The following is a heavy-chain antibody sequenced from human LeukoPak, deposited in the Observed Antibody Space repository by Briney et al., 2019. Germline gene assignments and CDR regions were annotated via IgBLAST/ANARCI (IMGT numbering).Heavy chain of an antibody. CDR3: ARTLKWFGDYKGYFDY. V-gene: IGHV4-34*01. CDR1: GGSFSGYY. J-gene: IGHJ4*02. Sequence: PSETLSLTCAVYGGSFSGYYWSWIRQPPGKGLEWIGEINHSGSTNYNPSLKSRVTISVDTSKNQFSLKLSSVTAAGTAVYYCARTLKWFGDYKGYFDYWGQGTLVTVSS. D-gene: IGHD3-10*01. CDR2: INHSGST.